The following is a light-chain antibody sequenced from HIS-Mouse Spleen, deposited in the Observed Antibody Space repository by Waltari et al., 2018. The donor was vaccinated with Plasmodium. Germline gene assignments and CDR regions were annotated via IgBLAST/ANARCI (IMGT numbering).Light chain of an antibody. J-gene: IGKJ2*01. Sequence: VLTQSPGTLSLSPGERATLSCRASQSVSSSYLAWYQRKPGQAPRLLIYGASSRATGIPDRFSGSVSGTDFTLTISRLEPEDFAVYYCQQYGSSPYTFGQGTKLEIK. CDR2: GAS. CDR3: QQYGSSPYT. V-gene: IGKV3-20*01. CDR1: QSVSSSY.